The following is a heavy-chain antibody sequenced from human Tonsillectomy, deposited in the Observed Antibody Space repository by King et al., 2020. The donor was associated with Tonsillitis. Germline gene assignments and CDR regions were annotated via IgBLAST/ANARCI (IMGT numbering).Heavy chain of an antibody. V-gene: IGHV1-2*02. CDR3: ARDYHLLYYYDPSGCFDY. CDR2: INPNSGGT. D-gene: IGHD3-22*01. J-gene: IGHJ4*02. Sequence: VQLVESGAEVKNPGASVKVSCKASGYTFSGYYIHWVRQAPGQGLEWMGWINPNSGGTNYAQRFQDRVTMTRDTSINTAYMDLSSLRSDDTAVYYCARDYHLLYYYDPSGCFDYWGQGTLVTVSS. CDR1: GYTFSGYY.